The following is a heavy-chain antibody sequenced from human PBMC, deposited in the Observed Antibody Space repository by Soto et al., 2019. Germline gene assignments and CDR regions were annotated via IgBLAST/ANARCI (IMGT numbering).Heavy chain of an antibody. J-gene: IGHJ6*02. V-gene: IGHV4-30-2*01. CDR2: IYHSGST. D-gene: IGHD3-22*01. CDR1: GGSISSGGYS. CDR3: ARSPDSSGYYPRWYYYGMDV. Sequence: SETLSLTCAVSGGSISSGGYSWSWIRQPPGKGLEWIGYIYHSGSTYYNPSLKSRVTISVDRSKNQFSLNLSSVTAADTAVYYCARSPDSSGYYPRWYYYGMDVWGQGTTVTVSS.